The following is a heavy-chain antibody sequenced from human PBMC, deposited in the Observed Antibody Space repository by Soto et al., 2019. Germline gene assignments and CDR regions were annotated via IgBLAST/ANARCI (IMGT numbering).Heavy chain of an antibody. CDR1: GYTFTSYA. D-gene: IGHD6-13*01. CDR2: INAGNGNT. J-gene: IGHJ6*02. Sequence: ASVKVSCKASGYTFTSYAMHWVRQAPGQRLEWMGWINAGNGNTKYSQKFQGRVTITRDTSASTAYIELSSLRSEDTAVYYCASCSGYSSSWGEYYYYYYGMDVWGQGTTVTVS. V-gene: IGHV1-3*01. CDR3: ASCSGYSSSWGEYYYYYYGMDV.